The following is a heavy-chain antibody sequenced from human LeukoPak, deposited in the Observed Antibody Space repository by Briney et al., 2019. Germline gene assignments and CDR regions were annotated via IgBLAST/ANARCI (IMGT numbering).Heavy chain of an antibody. CDR3: ARDVKAVAGTFDY. CDR2: ISSSSSYI. J-gene: IGHJ4*02. V-gene: IGHV3-21*01. D-gene: IGHD6-19*01. Sequence: GGPLRLSCAASGFTFSSYSMNWVRQAPGKGLEWVSSISSSSSYIYCADSVKGRFTISRDNAKNSLYLQMNSLRAEDTAVYYCARDVKAVAGTFDYWGQGTLVTVSS. CDR1: GFTFSSYS.